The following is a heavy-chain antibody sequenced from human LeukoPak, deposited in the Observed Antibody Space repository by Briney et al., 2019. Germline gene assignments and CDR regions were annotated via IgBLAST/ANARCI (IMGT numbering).Heavy chain of an antibody. CDR1: GGSFSGYY. D-gene: IGHD6-25*01. CDR2: INHSGST. V-gene: IGHV4-34*01. Sequence: SETLSLTCAVYGGSFSGYYWSWIRQPPGKGLEWIGEINHSGSTNYNPSLKSRVTISVDTSKNQFSLKLSSVTAADTAVYYCARGLGLSSDDAFDIWGQGTMVTVSS. J-gene: IGHJ3*02. CDR3: ARGLGLSSDDAFDI.